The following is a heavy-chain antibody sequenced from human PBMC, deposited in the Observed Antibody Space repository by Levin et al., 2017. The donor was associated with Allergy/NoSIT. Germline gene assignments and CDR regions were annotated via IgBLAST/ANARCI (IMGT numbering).Heavy chain of an antibody. CDR1: AFTISSYA. CDR2: IETAGNK. J-gene: IGHJ6*02. CDR3: ARGRLAGSGLDV. Sequence: SGGSLRLSCAASAFTISSYAMHWFRQATGKGLEWVSAIETAGNKFYSDSVKGRFTISREDASNSLYLQVNSLTAGDTAVYYCARGRLAGSGLDVWGQGTTVSVSS. V-gene: IGHV3-13*01.